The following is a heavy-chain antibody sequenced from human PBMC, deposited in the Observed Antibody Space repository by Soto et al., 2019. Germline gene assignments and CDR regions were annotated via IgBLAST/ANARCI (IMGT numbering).Heavy chain of an antibody. Sequence: PSETLSLTCTVSGGSISSYYWSWIRQPPGKGLEWIGYIYYTGSTNYNPSLNSRVTISVDTSKNQFSLNLSSVTAADTAVYYCARAPRGYSYGYFDYWGQGILVTVPS. CDR1: GGSISSYY. CDR3: ARAPRGYSYGYFDY. J-gene: IGHJ4*02. D-gene: IGHD5-18*01. CDR2: IYYTGST. V-gene: IGHV4-59*01.